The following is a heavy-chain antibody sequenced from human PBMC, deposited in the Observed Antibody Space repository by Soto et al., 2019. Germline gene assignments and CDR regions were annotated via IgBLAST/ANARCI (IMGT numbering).Heavy chain of an antibody. CDR3: ASGRTRTARPSLRYYYYGLDV. V-gene: IGHV4-34*01. CDR2: INHSGST. Sequence: PSETLSLTCAVYGGSFSGFYWTWIRQPPGKGLEWIGEINHSGSTSYNPSLTSRVTIAVDTSKNQVSLRLISVSAADKAVYYCASGRTRTARPSLRYYYYGLDVWGQGTTVTVSS. D-gene: IGHD6-6*01. J-gene: IGHJ6*02. CDR1: GGSFSGFY.